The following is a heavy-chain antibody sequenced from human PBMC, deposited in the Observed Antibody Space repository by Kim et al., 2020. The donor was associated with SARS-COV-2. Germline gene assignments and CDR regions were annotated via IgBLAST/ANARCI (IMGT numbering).Heavy chain of an antibody. D-gene: IGHD2-15*01. CDR2: TT. Sequence: TTSYDPPRKNRVTLSVNTSKIRFSLKLSAVTAADTAVYYCARVLIGWFDPWGQGTLVTVSS. V-gene: IGHV4-59*01. J-gene: IGHJ5*02. CDR3: ARVLIGWFDP.